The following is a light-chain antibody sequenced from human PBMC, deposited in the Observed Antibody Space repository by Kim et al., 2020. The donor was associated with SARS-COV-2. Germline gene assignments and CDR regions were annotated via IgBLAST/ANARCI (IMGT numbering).Light chain of an antibody. CDR3: CSYVGSYTYV. Sequence: QSALTQPRSVSGSPGQSVAIPCTGTSSDVGGYNYVSWYQQHPGKAPKLMIYDVSKRPSGVPDRFSDSKSGNTASLTISGLQAEDEADYYCCSYVGSYTYVFGTGTKVTVL. CDR2: DVS. J-gene: IGLJ1*01. CDR1: SSDVGGYNY. V-gene: IGLV2-11*01.